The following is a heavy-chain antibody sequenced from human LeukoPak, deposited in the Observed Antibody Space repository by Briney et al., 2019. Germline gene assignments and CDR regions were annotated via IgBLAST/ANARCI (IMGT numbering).Heavy chain of an antibody. V-gene: IGHV4-59*01. D-gene: IGHD3-22*01. J-gene: IGHJ4*02. Sequence: SETLSLTCTVSGGSISSYYWSWIRQHPGKGLEWIGYIYYSGSTNYNPSLKSRVAISVDTSKNQFSLKLSSVTAADTAVYYCARATWLPVGLYYYDSSGYYYYFDYWGQGTLVTVSS. CDR3: ARATWLPVGLYYYDSSGYYYYFDY. CDR1: GGSISSYY. CDR2: IYYSGST.